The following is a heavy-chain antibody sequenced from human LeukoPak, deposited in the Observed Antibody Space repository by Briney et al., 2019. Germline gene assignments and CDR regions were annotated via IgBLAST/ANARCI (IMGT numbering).Heavy chain of an antibody. J-gene: IGHJ6*02. Sequence: GGSLRLSCAASGFAFSSYAMSWVRQAPGKGLEWVSAISGSGGSTYYADSVKGRFTISRDNSKNTLYLQMSSLRAEDTAVYYCAKRLAYCGGDCYAYYYYGMDVWGQGTTVTVSS. D-gene: IGHD2-21*02. CDR2: ISGSGGST. V-gene: IGHV3-23*01. CDR3: AKRLAYCGGDCYAYYYYGMDV. CDR1: GFAFSSYA.